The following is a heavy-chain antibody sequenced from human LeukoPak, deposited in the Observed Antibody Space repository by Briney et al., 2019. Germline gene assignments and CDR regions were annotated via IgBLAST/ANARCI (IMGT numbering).Heavy chain of an antibody. CDR2: IWYDGSNK. Sequence: GGSLRLSCAASGFTFSSYWMSWVRQAPGKGLEWVAVIWYDGSNKYYADSVKGRFTISRDNSKNTLYLQMNSLRAEDTAVYYCAKDLEGGSYYGYWGQGTLVTVSS. D-gene: IGHD1-26*01. J-gene: IGHJ4*02. CDR1: GFTFSSYW. V-gene: IGHV3-33*06. CDR3: AKDLEGGSYYGY.